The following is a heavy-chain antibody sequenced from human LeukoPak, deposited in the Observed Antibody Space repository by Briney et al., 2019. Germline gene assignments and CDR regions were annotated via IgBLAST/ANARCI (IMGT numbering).Heavy chain of an antibody. CDR3: ARAVGCSSTSCRSNWFDP. V-gene: IGHV3-30-3*01. CDR1: GFTFSTYA. D-gene: IGHD2-2*01. CDR2: ISYDGSNK. J-gene: IGHJ5*02. Sequence: GGSLRLSCAASGFTFSTYAMHWVRQAPGKGLEWVAVISYDGSNKYYTDSVKGRFTISRDNSKNTLYLQMNSLRAEDTAVYYCARAVGCSSTSCRSNWFDPWGQGTLITVSS.